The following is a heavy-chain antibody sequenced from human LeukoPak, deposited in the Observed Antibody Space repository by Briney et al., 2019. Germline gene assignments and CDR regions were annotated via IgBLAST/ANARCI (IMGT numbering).Heavy chain of an antibody. CDR2: ISSNGGST. CDR1: GFTFSNYA. V-gene: IGHV3-64*01. D-gene: IGHD5-18*01. J-gene: IGHJ4*02. Sequence: GGSLRLSCAASGFTFSNYAMHWVRQAPGKGLEYVSDISSNGGSTYYANSVKGRFTISRDNSKNTLYLQMGSLRAEDMAVYHCARDIGIQLWLRSDYWGQGTLVTVSS. CDR3: ARDIGIQLWLRSDY.